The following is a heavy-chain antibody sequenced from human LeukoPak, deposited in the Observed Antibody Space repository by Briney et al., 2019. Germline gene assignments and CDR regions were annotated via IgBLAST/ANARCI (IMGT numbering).Heavy chain of an antibody. V-gene: IGHV4-34*01. J-gene: IGHJ4*02. Sequence: SETLSLTCAVYGGSFSGYYWSWIRQPPGKGLEWIGEINHSGSTNYNPSLKGRVTISVDTSKNQFSLKLSSVTAADTAVYYCARGRGDNYSSGWSQFDYWGQGTLVTVSS. CDR2: INHSGST. D-gene: IGHD6-19*01. CDR3: ARGRGDNYSSGWSQFDY. CDR1: GGSFSGYY.